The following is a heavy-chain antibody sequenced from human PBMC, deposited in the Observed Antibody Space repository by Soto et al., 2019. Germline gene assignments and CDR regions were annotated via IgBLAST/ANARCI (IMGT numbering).Heavy chain of an antibody. CDR3: AKDPDRYDYVWGTYRYIDH. Sequence: GGSLRLSCTASGITFSNYAMSWVRQAPRKGLEWVSSISTSGVRPYYADSVKGRFTISRDNSKNTLYLQMNSLRVEDTAVYYCAKDPDRYDYVWGTYRYIDHWGQGTLVTV. CDR1: GITFSNYA. J-gene: IGHJ4*02. V-gene: IGHV3-23*01. CDR2: ISTSGVRP. D-gene: IGHD3-16*02.